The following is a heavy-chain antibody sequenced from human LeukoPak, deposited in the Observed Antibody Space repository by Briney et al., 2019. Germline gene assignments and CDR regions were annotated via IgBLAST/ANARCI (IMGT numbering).Heavy chain of an antibody. D-gene: IGHD3-9*01. CDR1: GFTFSSYA. V-gene: IGHV3-23*01. J-gene: IGHJ4*02. Sequence: GGSLRLSCAASGFTFSSYAMSWVRQAPGKGLEWVSAISGSGGSTYYADSVKVRFTISRDNSKNTLYLQMNSLRAEDTAVYFDWLLSFDYWGQGTLVTVSS. CDR2: ISGSGGST. CDR3: WLLSFDY.